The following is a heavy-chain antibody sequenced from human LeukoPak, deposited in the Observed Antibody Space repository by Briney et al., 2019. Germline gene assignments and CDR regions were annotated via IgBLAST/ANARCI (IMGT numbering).Heavy chain of an antibody. V-gene: IGHV3-15*01. D-gene: IGHD6-19*01. CDR3: TTTAVADLGFDY. CDR1: GFTFSNAW. CDR2: IKSKTDGGTT. J-gene: IGHJ4*02. Sequence: GGSLRLSCAAYGFTFSNAWMSWVRQAPGKGLEWVGRIKSKTDGGTTDYAAPVKGRFTISRDDSKNTLYLQMNSLKTEDTAVYYCTTTAVADLGFDYWGQGTLVTVSS.